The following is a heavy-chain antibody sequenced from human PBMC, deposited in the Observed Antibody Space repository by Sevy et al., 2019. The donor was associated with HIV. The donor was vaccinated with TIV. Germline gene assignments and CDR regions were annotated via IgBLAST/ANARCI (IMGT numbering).Heavy chain of an antibody. V-gene: IGHV3-15*01. CDR3: STDPIIVLLVTDGMDV. J-gene: IGHJ6*02. CDR1: GFTFTYAW. Sequence: GGSLRLSCAASGFTFTYAWMTWFRQAPGKGLEWLGRIKSRADGGTIDYAASVKGRFRISRDDSKNTLYLQMNSLKTEDTGVYYCSTDPIIVLLVTDGMDVWGQGTSVTVSS. D-gene: IGHD2-8*02. CDR2: IKSRADGGTI.